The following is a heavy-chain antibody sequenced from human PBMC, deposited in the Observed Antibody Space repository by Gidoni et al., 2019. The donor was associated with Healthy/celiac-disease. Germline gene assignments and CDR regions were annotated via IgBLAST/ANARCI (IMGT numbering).Heavy chain of an antibody. V-gene: IGHV1-69*06. CDR1: GGTFSSYA. D-gene: IGHD1-26*01. CDR2: ITPIFGTA. J-gene: IGHJ6*03. CDR3: ARVGELENYYYYYMDV. Sequence: QVQLVQSGAEVKKPGSPVMVSCKASGGTFSSYAISWVRQAPGQGREWMGGITPIFGTANYAQKFQGRVTITADKSTGTAYMELSSLRSEDTAVYYCARVGELENYYYYYMDVWGKGTTVTVSS.